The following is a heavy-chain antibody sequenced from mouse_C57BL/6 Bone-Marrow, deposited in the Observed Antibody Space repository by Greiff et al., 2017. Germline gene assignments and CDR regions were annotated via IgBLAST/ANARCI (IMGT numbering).Heavy chain of an antibody. CDR1: GYTFTSYT. V-gene: IGHV1-4*01. D-gene: IGHD1-1*02. CDR3: ARRWGLAY. Sequence: VQLQQSGADLARPGASVKMSCKASGYTFTSYTMHWVNQRPGQGLEWIGYINPSSGNTKYNQKFKGKATLTADKASSTAYMQLSSLTAEDSAVYYCARRWGLAYWGQGTLVTVSA. CDR2: INPSSGNT. J-gene: IGHJ3*01.